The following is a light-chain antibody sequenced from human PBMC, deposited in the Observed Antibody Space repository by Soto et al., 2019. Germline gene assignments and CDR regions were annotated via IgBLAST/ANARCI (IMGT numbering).Light chain of an antibody. Sequence: ELVSLLSPATLSLSPGERSTLSCMASQSVSSDLAWYQQKPGQAPRPLIYDASNRATGIPARFSGSGSGTDFTLTISSREPEDFAVYYCQQRRNWPPDLTFDQGTRQEIK. CDR2: DAS. J-gene: IGKJ5*01. CDR3: QQRRNWPPDLT. V-gene: IGKV3-11*01. CDR1: QSVSSD.